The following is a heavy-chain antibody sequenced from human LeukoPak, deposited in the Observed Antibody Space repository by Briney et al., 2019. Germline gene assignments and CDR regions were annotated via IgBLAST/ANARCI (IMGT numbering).Heavy chain of an antibody. CDR2: INHSGST. D-gene: IGHD3-10*01. Sequence: PSETLSLTCAVDGGSFSGYYWSWIRQPPGKGLEWIGEINHSGSTNYNPSLKSRVTISVDTSKNQFSLKLSSVTAADTAVYYCARLRGYYGSGRWFDPWGQGTLVTVSS. J-gene: IGHJ5*02. V-gene: IGHV4-34*01. CDR3: ARLRGYYGSGRWFDP. CDR1: GGSFSGYY.